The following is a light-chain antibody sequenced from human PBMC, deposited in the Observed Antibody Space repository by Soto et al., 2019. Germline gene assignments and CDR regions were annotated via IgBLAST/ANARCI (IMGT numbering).Light chain of an antibody. CDR1: SGDVGFYDF. CDR2: GVT. V-gene: IGLV2-14*03. J-gene: IGLJ3*02. Sequence: ALTQPASMSGSPGQSITISCTGTSGDVGFYDFVSWYQQHPGKVPRLIIYGVTKRPSGVSHRFSGSKSGNTASLTISGLQVEDEADYSCASYTGSSTYLFGGGTKLTVL. CDR3: ASYTGSSTYL.